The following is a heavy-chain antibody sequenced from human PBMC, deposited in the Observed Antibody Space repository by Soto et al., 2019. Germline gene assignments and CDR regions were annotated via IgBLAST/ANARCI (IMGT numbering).Heavy chain of an antibody. J-gene: IGHJ3*02. CDR1: GFTFSSYA. V-gene: IGHV3-30-3*01. D-gene: IGHD3-9*01. CDR3: ARERGLVPSDAFDI. CDR2: ISYDGSNK. Sequence: QVQLVESGGGVVQPGRSLRLSCAASGFTFSSYAMHWVRQAPGKGLEWVAVISYDGSNKYYADSVKGRFTISRDNSKNTLYLQMNSLRAEDTAVYYCARERGLVPSDAFDIWGQGTMVTVSS.